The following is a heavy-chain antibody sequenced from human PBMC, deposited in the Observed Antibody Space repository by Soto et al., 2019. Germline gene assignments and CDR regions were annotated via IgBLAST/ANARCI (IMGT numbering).Heavy chain of an antibody. D-gene: IGHD2-15*01. J-gene: IGHJ6*02. Sequence: SETLSLPCTVSGGSISSYYWSWIRQPAGKGLEWIGRIYTSGSTNYNPSLKSRVTMSVDTSKNQFSLKLSSVTAADTAVYYCARDPGTYCSGGSCPMSSTYGTDVWGQGTTVT. CDR1: GGSISSYY. CDR3: ARDPGTYCSGGSCPMSSTYGTDV. CDR2: IYTSGST. V-gene: IGHV4-4*07.